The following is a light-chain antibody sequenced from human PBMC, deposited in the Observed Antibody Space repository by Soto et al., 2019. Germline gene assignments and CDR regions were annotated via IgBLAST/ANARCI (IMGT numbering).Light chain of an antibody. CDR1: QSISSW. CDR3: QQYNIYSWT. CDR2: KAS. Sequence: DIQMTQSPSTLSASVGDRVTITCRASQSISSWLAWYQQKPGKAPNLLIYKASTLESGVPSRFSGSGFGIEFTLTISSLQPDDFATYYCQQYNIYSWTFGQGTKVEIK. V-gene: IGKV1-5*03. J-gene: IGKJ1*01.